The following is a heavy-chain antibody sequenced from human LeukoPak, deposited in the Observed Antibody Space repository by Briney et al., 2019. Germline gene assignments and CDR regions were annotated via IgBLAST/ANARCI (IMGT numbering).Heavy chain of an antibody. Sequence: GESLRISCKGSGYSFTSYWISWVRQMPGKGLEWMGRIDPSDSYTNYSPSFQGHITISADKSISTAYLQWSSLKASDTAMYYCARQEWQLVLLSHPWGQGTLVTVSS. V-gene: IGHV5-10-1*01. CDR2: IDPSDSYT. CDR3: ARQEWQLVLLSHP. CDR1: GYSFTSYW. J-gene: IGHJ5*02. D-gene: IGHD6-13*01.